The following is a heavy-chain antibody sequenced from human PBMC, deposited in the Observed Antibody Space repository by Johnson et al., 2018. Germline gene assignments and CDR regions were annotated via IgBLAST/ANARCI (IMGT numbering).Heavy chain of an antibody. CDR1: GFTFDDYA. CDR3: ARGSTFITMIAVVSCEH. J-gene: IGHJ1*01. V-gene: IGHV3-9*01. CDR2: ISWNSGNI. Sequence: VQLVESGGGLLQPGSSLRLSCAASGFTFDDYAMHWVRPAPGKGLEWVSGISWNSGNIVYADSVKGRFTMSRDNARTSLYLQMNSLRPEDTALYYCARGSTFITMIAVVSCEHWGQGTPVTVSS. D-gene: IGHD3-22*01.